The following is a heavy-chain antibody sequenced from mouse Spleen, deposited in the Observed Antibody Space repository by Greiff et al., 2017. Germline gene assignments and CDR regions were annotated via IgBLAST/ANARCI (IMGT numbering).Heavy chain of an antibody. CDR3: ARVRVVANAMDY. Sequence: EVKLVESGPGLVKPSQSLSLTCSVTGYSITSGYYWNWIRQFPGNKLEWMGYISYDGSNNYNPSLKNRISITRDTSKNQFFLKLNSVTTEDTATYYCARVRVVANAMDYWGQGTSVTVSS. D-gene: IGHD1-1*01. CDR1: GYSITSGYY. CDR2: ISYDGSN. J-gene: IGHJ4*01. V-gene: IGHV3-6*01.